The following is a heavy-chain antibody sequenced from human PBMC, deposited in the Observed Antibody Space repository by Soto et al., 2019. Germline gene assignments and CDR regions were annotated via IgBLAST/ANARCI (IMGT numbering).Heavy chain of an antibody. V-gene: IGHV1-18*01. D-gene: IGHD6-6*01. J-gene: IGHJ6*02. CDR1: GYTFTNYG. Sequence: QVHLVQSGAEVKRPGASVKVSCKASGYTFTNYGVSWVRQAPGQGLEWMGWISGYNGNTNYAQNFQGRVTMTTDTSESTASMALTRLRSDDTAVYYCVRDQSGRYSSSSSITCYYSGMDLWGQGTTVTVSS. CDR2: ISGYNGNT. CDR3: VRDQSGRYSSSSSITCYYSGMDL.